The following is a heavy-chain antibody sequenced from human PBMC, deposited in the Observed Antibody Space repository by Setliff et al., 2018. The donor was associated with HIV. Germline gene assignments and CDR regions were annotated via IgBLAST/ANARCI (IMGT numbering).Heavy chain of an antibody. D-gene: IGHD5-18*01. Sequence: PSETLSLTCTVSGDSVSNVGYYWGWIRQSPGKGLEWIGSIYYSGSTSYNPSLKSRLTMSIDTSKSQISLKLSSVTAADTAMYYCARRGYSYVERVYYYYMDVWGKGTTVTVSS. CDR1: GDSVSNVGYY. CDR2: IYYSGST. V-gene: IGHV4-39*07. J-gene: IGHJ6*03. CDR3: ARRGYSYVERVYYYYMDV.